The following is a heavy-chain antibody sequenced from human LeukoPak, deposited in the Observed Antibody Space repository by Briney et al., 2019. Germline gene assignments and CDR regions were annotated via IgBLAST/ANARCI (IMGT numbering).Heavy chain of an antibody. V-gene: IGHV4-39*01. CDR3: ARIRGPNFGGRFLEWFPFDL. J-gene: IGHJ5*02. D-gene: IGHD3-3*01. CDR1: GDSIATSSHY. Sequence: SETLSLTCTVSGDSIATSSHYWGWIRQPPERGLECIGTMFYSGSTYYSPSLKSRVTMSIDTSKNQFSLNLSSVTAADTAMYYCARIRGPNFGGRFLEWFPFDLWGQGTLVTVSS. CDR2: MFYSGST.